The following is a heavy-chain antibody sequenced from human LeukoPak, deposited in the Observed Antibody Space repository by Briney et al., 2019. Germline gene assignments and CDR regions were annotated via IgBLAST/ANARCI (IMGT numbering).Heavy chain of an antibody. CDR2: ISLSGVT. V-gene: IGHV4-4*02. D-gene: IGHD1-26*01. CDR3: SRESGAFSLFGY. Sequence: PSGTLSLTCGVSGGSISSTNWWSWVRQPPGQGLEWIGEISLSGVTNYNPSLKSRVTMSLDRSKNHLSLTLTSVTAADTAVYYCSRESGAFSLFGYWGQGTLVTVSS. CDR1: GGSISSTNW. J-gene: IGHJ4*02.